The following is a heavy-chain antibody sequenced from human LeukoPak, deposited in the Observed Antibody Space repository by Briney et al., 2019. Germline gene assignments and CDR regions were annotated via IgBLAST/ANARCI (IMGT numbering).Heavy chain of an antibody. CDR3: SRAYTTGWLGINDF. D-gene: IGHD6-19*01. CDR2: IRNKANGATA. CDR1: GFSFSDYA. J-gene: IGHJ4*02. Sequence: QSGGSLRLSCTGSGFSFSDYAMTWVRQALGKGLEWVGFIRNKANGATADYAASVKGRFTISRDDFKTTAYLQMNSLKTEDTAVYYCSRAYTTGWLGINDFWGQGALVTVSS. V-gene: IGHV3-49*04.